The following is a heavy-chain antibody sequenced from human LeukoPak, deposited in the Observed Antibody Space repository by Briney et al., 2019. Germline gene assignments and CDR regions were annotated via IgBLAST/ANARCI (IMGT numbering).Heavy chain of an antibody. CDR3: ARSTEGYPTYSSSWYAARQNYYCFMDV. Sequence: TETLSLTCTVSGDSIGSSRDFWAWIPQPRGKGLEWSVNVYDSTRTNSNTAHKSRVTISVDTSKNQFSLRLSSVTAADPAVYYCARSTEGYPTYSSSWYAARQNYYCFMDVWGKGTTVTISS. V-gene: IGHV4-61*05. J-gene: IGHJ6*03. CDR2: VYDSTRT. CDR1: GDSIGSSRDF. D-gene: IGHD6-13*01.